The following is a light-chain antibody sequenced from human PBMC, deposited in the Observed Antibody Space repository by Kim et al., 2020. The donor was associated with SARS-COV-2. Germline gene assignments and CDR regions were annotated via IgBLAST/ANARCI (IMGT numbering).Light chain of an antibody. CDR1: TANSESNS. J-gene: IGLJ2*01. V-gene: IGLV1-47*01. CDR3: GAWDDSLSAVV. CDR2: RNT. Sequence: GQRVTISCSGSTANSESNSVTGYQQLPGSAPKFLIYRNTKRPSGVPDRFSGSKSGTSASLAISGLRSEDEADYYCGAWDDSLSAVVFGGGTQLTVL.